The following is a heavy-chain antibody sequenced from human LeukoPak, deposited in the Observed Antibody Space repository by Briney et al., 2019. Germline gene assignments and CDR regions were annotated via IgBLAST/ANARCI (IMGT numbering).Heavy chain of an antibody. V-gene: IGHV4-38-2*02. CDR1: GYSISSGYY. CDR2: IYHSGST. D-gene: IGHD1-26*01. Sequence: SETLSLTCTVSGYSISSGYYWGWIRQPPGKGLEWIGSIYHSGSTYYNPSLKSRVTISVDTSKNQFSLKLSSVTAADTAVYYCAKDARGWELRGNWFDPWGQGTLVTVSS. CDR3: AKDARGWELRGNWFDP. J-gene: IGHJ5*02.